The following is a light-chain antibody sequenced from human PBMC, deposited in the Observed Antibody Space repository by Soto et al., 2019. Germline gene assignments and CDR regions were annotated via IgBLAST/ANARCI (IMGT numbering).Light chain of an antibody. Sequence: QSVLTQPASVSGSPGQSITISCTGTSSDGGDDKYVSWYQQHPGKAPKLMIYEVSYRPSGVSNRFSGSKSGNTASLTISGHQAEDEADYYCSSYTTTSTVFGTGTKLTVL. CDR2: EVS. V-gene: IGLV2-14*01. J-gene: IGLJ1*01. CDR3: SSYTTTSTV. CDR1: SSDGGDDKY.